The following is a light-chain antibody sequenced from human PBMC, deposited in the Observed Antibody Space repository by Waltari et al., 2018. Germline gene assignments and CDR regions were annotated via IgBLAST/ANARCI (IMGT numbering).Light chain of an antibody. J-gene: IGLJ3*02. CDR3: CSYAGRYTWV. Sequence: QSALTQPRSVSGSPGQSVTISCTGASSDVGSNNRVSWYQQPPGTAPKLVIHDVDKRTSGVPDRFSGSKSGNTASLTIAGLQGEDEADYYCCSYAGRYTWVFGGGTKLTVL. V-gene: IGLV2-11*01. CDR2: DVD. CDR1: SSDVGSNNR.